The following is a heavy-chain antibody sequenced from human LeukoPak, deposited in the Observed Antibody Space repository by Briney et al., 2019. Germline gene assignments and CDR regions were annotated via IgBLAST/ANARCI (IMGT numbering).Heavy chain of an antibody. V-gene: IGHV4-30-4*02. CDR3: ARGGRTSYYDSSGIYFDY. J-gene: IGHJ4*02. Sequence: SETLSLTCTVSGGSISSGEYYWSWIRQPPGKGLEWIGYIYYSGSTYYNPSLKSRVTISVDTSKNQFSLKLSSVTAADTAVYYCARGGRTSYYDSSGIYFDYWGQGTLVTVSS. D-gene: IGHD3-22*01. CDR2: IYYSGST. CDR1: GGSISSGEYY.